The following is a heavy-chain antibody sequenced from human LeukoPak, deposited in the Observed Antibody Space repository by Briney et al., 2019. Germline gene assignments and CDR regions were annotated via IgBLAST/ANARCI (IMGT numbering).Heavy chain of an antibody. CDR3: ARVTTIFGVVTDWFDP. D-gene: IGHD3-3*01. CDR2: IKQDGSEK. V-gene: IGHV3-7*01. Sequence: GGSLRLSCAASGFTFSTYWMTWVRQAPGKGLEWVANIKQDGSEKYYVDSVKGRFTISRDNAKNSLYLQMNSLRAEDTAVYYCARVTTIFGVVTDWFDPWGQGTLVTVSS. CDR1: GFTFSTYW. J-gene: IGHJ5*02.